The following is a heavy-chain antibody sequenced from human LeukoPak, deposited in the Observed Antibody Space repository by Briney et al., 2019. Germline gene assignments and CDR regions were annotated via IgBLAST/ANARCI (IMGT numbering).Heavy chain of an antibody. CDR3: ARDRPGSGSYYSHFDA. CDR1: GGPITDYY. J-gene: IGHJ4*02. V-gene: IGHV4-4*07. Sequence: PSETLSLTCTVSGGPITDYYWSWIRQPAGKKLEYIGRMFASGSYYCNPSFKGRVTMSVDTSKKQVSLNLASVTAADTAIYYCARDRPGSGSYYSHFDAWGQGILVTVSS. D-gene: IGHD3-22*01. CDR2: MFASGSY.